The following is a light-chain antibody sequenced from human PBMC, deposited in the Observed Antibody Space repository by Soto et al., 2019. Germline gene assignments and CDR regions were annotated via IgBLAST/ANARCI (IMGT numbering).Light chain of an antibody. CDR3: SSYSSSSTFV. Sequence: QSALTQPASVSGSPGQSITISCTGSTSNVGGHNYVSWYQQHAGKAPQLMIYEVSNRPSGVSNRFSGSKSGNTASLTISGLQAEDEADYYCSSYSSSSTFVFGIGTKVTVL. V-gene: IGLV2-14*01. CDR1: TSNVGGHNY. CDR2: EVS. J-gene: IGLJ1*01.